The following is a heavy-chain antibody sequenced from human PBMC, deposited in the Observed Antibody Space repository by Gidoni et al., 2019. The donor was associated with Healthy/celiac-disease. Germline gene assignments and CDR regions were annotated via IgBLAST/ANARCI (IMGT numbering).Heavy chain of an antibody. CDR1: GGTFSSYA. V-gene: IGHV1-69*01. Sequence: QVQRVQAGAEVKKPGSEVKVSWKASGGTFSSYAISWVRQAPGQGLEWMGGIIPIFVTANYAQKFQGRVTITADESTSTAYMELSSLRSEDTAVYYCARESRRGSSPGGGMDVWGQGTTVTVSS. CDR2: IIPIFVTA. J-gene: IGHJ6*02. CDR3: ARESRRGSSPGGGMDV. D-gene: IGHD2-8*02.